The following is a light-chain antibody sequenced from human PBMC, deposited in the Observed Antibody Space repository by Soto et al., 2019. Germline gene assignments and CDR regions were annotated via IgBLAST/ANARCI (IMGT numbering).Light chain of an antibody. Sequence: VRTQSPATLSVSPGAGVTLSCRASQSVGSNLAWYQQKPGQTPRVLIYGASTRAIGIPARFSGSGFGTEFTLTISSLHSEDFVVYYCQQYSNWPLLSFGGGTKVDI. J-gene: IGKJ4*01. CDR3: QQYSNWPLLS. V-gene: IGKV3-15*01. CDR1: QSVGSN. CDR2: GAS.